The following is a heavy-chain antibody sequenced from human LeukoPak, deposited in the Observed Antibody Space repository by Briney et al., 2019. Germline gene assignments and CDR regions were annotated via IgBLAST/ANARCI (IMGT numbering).Heavy chain of an antibody. V-gene: IGHV3-23*01. CDR2: VSSDGINT. Sequence: QPGGSLRLSCSASGFTFSNFAMSWVRQAPGKGLEWVSAVSSDGINTYYTDSSKGRFTISRDNAKNSLYLQMNSLRAEDTAVYYCAELGITMIGGVWGKGTTVTISS. CDR3: AELGITMIGGV. CDR1: GFTFSNFA. D-gene: IGHD3-10*02. J-gene: IGHJ6*04.